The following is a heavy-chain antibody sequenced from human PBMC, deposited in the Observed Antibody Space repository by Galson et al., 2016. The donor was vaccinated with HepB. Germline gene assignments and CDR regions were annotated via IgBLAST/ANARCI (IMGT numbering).Heavy chain of an antibody. D-gene: IGHD1-26*01. Sequence: SLRLSCAASGFTFSFYAMSWVRQAPGKGLEWVSLITGSASSTYYADSVKGRFTISRDNSRNSLFVQMASLRAEDTAVYYCAKTETPGAPGRIGHIDFWGQGTLVTVSS. J-gene: IGHJ4*02. CDR2: ITGSASST. CDR3: AKTETPGAPGRIGHIDF. V-gene: IGHV3-23*01. CDR1: GFTFSFYA.